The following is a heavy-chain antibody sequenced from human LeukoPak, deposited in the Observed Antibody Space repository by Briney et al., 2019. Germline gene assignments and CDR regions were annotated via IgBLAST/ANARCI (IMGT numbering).Heavy chain of an antibody. CDR2: IYYSGST. Sequence: SQTLSLTCTVSGGSISSGDYYWSWIRQPPGKGLEWIGYIYYSGSTYYNPSLKSRVTISVDTSKNQLSLKLSSVTAADTAVYYCARVEGVTTFDYWGQGTLVTVSS. J-gene: IGHJ4*02. CDR1: GGSISSGDYY. CDR3: ARVEGVTTFDY. D-gene: IGHD4-17*01. V-gene: IGHV4-30-4*01.